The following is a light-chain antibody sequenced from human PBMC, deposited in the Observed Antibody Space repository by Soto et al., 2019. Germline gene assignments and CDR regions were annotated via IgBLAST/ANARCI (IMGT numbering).Light chain of an antibody. J-gene: IGKJ2*01. CDR1: QTISTY. CDR2: AAS. Sequence: DIQMTQSPSSLSASVGDRVTITCRASQTISTYLTWYQQNPGKAPKLLIYAASSLQSGVPSRFSGSGSGTDFTLTIRTLEPEDFSTYYCQQSSGIPYTFGQGTKLEIK. CDR3: QQSSGIPYT. V-gene: IGKV1-39*01.